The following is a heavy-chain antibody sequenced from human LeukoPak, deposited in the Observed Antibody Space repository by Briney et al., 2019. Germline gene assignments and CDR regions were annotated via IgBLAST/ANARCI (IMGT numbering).Heavy chain of an antibody. Sequence: SETLSLTCSVSDGSINSYYWNWIRRPPGKGLEWIGYIYYNGNTNYSPSLKSRVTMSVDTSKNLFSLKVSSVTAADTAVYYCARGRSNCYGMDVWGQGTTVTVSS. D-gene: IGHD1-26*01. CDR2: IYYNGNT. V-gene: IGHV4-59*01. CDR1: DGSINSYY. CDR3: ARGRSNCYGMDV. J-gene: IGHJ6*02.